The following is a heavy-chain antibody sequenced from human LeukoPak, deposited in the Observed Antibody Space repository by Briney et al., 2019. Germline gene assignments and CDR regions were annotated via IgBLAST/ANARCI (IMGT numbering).Heavy chain of an antibody. Sequence: GRSLRLSCAASGFTFSSYAMHWVRQAPGKGLEWVAVISYDGSNKYYADSVKGRFTISRDNSKNTLYLQMNSLRADDTAVYYCARDRAQGSDFYSGYYGYYYYGMDVWGQGTTVTVSS. CDR1: GFTFSSYA. CDR3: ARDRAQGSDFYSGYYGYYYYGMDV. V-gene: IGHV3-30-3*01. D-gene: IGHD3-3*01. J-gene: IGHJ6*02. CDR2: ISYDGSNK.